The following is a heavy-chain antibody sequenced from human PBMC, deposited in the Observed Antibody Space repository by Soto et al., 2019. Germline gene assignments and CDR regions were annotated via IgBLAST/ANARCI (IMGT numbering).Heavy chain of an antibody. D-gene: IGHD5-12*01. Sequence: ASVKVSCKASGYTFTSYGISWVRQAPGQGLEWMGWISAYNGNTNYAQKFQGRVTMTTDTSTSTAYMELRSLRSDDTAVYYCARDRLWDGYAYGPDFWCQGTLVTVSS. J-gene: IGHJ4*02. CDR2: ISAYNGNT. CDR1: GYTFTSYG. V-gene: IGHV1-18*01. CDR3: ARDRLWDGYAYGPDF.